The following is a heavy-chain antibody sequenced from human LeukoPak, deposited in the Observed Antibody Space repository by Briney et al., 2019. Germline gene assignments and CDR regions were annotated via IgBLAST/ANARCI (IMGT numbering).Heavy chain of an antibody. Sequence: SVKVSCKASGGTFSSYAISWVRQAPGQGLEWMGRIIPIFGTANYAQKFQGRVTITTDEATSTAYMELSSLRSEDTAVYYCARDLSFYGSGSQYYFDYWGQGTLVTVSS. V-gene: IGHV1-69*05. CDR1: GGTFSSYA. D-gene: IGHD3-10*01. J-gene: IGHJ4*02. CDR2: IIPIFGTA. CDR3: ARDLSFYGSGSQYYFDY.